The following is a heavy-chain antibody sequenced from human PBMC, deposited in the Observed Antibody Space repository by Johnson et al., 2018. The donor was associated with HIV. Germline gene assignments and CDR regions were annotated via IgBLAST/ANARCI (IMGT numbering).Heavy chain of an antibody. CDR1: GFTFSDYY. CDR3: AREATGTTNAFYM. V-gene: IGHV3-11*04. Sequence: QMLLVESGGGLVKPGGSLRLSCAASGFTFSDYYMTWIRQAPGKGLEWVSYIRGSGNIIYYTDSLKGRFTISRDNAKNSLYLQMNSLRAEDTAVYYCAREATGTTNAFYMWGQGTMVTVSS. J-gene: IGHJ3*02. CDR2: IRGSGNII. D-gene: IGHD1-7*01.